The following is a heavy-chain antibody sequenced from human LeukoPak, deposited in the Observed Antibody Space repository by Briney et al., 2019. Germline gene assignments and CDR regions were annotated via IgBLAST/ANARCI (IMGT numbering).Heavy chain of an antibody. J-gene: IGHJ6*03. D-gene: IGHD5-18*01. V-gene: IGHV4-4*07. Sequence: ASETLSLTCTVSGGSISSYYWSWIRQPARKGLEWIGRIYTGGSTNYNPSLKSRVTMSVDTSKNQFSLKLNSVTAADTAVYFCAREGYSYGYGLDYYYMDVWGKGTTVTVSS. CDR1: GGSISSYY. CDR3: AREGYSYGYGLDYYYMDV. CDR2: IYTGGST.